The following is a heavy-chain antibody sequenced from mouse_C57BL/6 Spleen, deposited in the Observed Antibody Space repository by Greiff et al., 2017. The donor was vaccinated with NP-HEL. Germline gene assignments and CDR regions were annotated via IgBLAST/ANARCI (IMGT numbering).Heavy chain of an antibody. D-gene: IGHD4-1*01. V-gene: IGHV1-55*01. CDR3: ARWTNWDGFAY. CDR2: IYPGSGST. J-gene: IGHJ3*01. CDR1: GYTFTSYW. Sequence: QVQLKESGAELVKPGASVKMSCKASGYTFTSYWITWVKQRPGQGLEWIGDIYPGSGSTNYNEKFKSKATLTVDTSSSTAYMQLSSLTSEDSAVYYCARWTNWDGFAYWGQGTLVTVSA.